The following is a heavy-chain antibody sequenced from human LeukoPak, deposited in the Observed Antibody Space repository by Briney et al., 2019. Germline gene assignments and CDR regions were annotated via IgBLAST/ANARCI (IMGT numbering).Heavy chain of an antibody. CDR3: ARDRGVYSSSLVDY. V-gene: IGHV4-61*02. CDR2: IYTSGST. J-gene: IGHJ4*02. D-gene: IGHD6-6*01. Sequence: SETLSLTCTVSGGSISSGSYYWSWIRQPAGKGLEWIGRIYTSGSTNYNPSLKSRVTISEDTSKNQFSLKLSSVTAADTAVYYCARDRGVYSSSLVDYWGQGTLVTVSS. CDR1: GGSISSGSYY.